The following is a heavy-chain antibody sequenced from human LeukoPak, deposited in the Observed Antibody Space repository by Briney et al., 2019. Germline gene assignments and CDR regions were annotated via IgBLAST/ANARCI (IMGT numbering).Heavy chain of an antibody. D-gene: IGHD2-15*01. Sequence: GASVKVSCKASGGTFSSYAISWVRQAPGQGLEWMGGIIPIFGTANYAQKFQGRVTITADESTSTAYMELSSLRSEDTAVYYCATSSDLVAATWIDYYGMDVWGQGTTVTVSS. CDR3: ATSSDLVAATWIDYYGMDV. CDR1: GGTFSSYA. J-gene: IGHJ6*02. V-gene: IGHV1-69*13. CDR2: IIPIFGTA.